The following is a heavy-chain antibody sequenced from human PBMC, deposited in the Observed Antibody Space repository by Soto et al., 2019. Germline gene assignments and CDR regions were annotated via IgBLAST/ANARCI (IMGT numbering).Heavy chain of an antibody. Sequence: GSLRLSCAASGFTFSSYGMHWVRQAPGKGLEWVAVISYDGSNKYYADSVKGRFTISRDNSKNTLYLQMNSLRAEDTAVYYCAKGDRTAMVTPDYWGQGTLVTVSS. D-gene: IGHD5-18*01. CDR1: GFTFSSYG. J-gene: IGHJ4*02. V-gene: IGHV3-30*18. CDR3: AKGDRTAMVTPDY. CDR2: ISYDGSNK.